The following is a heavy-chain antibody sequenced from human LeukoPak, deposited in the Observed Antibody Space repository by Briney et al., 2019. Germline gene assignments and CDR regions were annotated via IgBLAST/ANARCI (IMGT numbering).Heavy chain of an antibody. D-gene: IGHD3-10*01. CDR1: GGSVSSYY. CDR3: ARQLRYYYGSGSSE. Sequence: PSETLSLTCTVSGGSVSSYYWSWIRQPPGKGLEWIGSIYHSGSTYYNPSLKSRVTISVDTSKNQFSLKLSSVTAADTAVYYCARQLRYYYGSGSSEWGQGTLVTVSS. V-gene: IGHV4-59*08. J-gene: IGHJ4*02. CDR2: IYHSGST.